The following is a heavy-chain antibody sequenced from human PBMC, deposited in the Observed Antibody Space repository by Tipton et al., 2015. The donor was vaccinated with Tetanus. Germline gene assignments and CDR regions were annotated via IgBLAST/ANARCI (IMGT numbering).Heavy chain of an antibody. V-gene: IGHV4-39*01. CDR3: GVSIAYFRDGLHI. Sequence: LRLSCAVSGASISNYQNYWAWIRQPPGKGLEYIGSIYYSGTTFYNPSLRARITMSMDTKKNQFSLQLRSVTAADTAVYYCGVSIAYFRDGLHIGGPGTLVTVSS. CDR1: GASISNYQNY. J-gene: IGHJ4*02. D-gene: IGHD2-21*01. CDR2: IYYSGTT.